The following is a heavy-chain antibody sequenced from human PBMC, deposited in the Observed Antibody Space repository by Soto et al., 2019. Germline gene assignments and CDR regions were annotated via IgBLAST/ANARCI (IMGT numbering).Heavy chain of an antibody. D-gene: IGHD2-15*01. Sequence: ASETLSLTCTVSGGSISSYYWSWIRPPPGKGLEWIGYIYYSGSTNYNPSLKSRVTISVDTSKNQFSLKLSSVTAADTAVYYCAANSLGYCSGGSCFHLDYWGQGTLVTVSS. J-gene: IGHJ4*02. CDR1: GGSISSYY. CDR2: IYYSGST. CDR3: AANSLGYCSGGSCFHLDY. V-gene: IGHV4-59*08.